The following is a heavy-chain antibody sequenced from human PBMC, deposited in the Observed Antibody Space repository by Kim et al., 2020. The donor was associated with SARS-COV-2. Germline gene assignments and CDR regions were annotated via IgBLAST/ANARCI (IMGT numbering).Heavy chain of an antibody. J-gene: IGHJ6*02. D-gene: IGHD3-10*01. V-gene: IGHV4-34*01. CDR3: ARGPGDYYYYGMDV. Sequence: PSLKSRVTISVDTSKNQFSLKLSSVTAADTAVYYCARGPGDYYYYGMDVWGQGTTVTVSS.